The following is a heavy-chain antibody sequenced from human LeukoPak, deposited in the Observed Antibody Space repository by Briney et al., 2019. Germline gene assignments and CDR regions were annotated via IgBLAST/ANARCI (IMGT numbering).Heavy chain of an antibody. CDR1: GFPFSNYW. V-gene: IGHV3-7*01. CDR2: MKEDGGEI. CDR3: VRDRGYSTFDY. J-gene: IGHJ4*02. Sequence: GGSLRLSCAGSGFPFSNYWMAWVRQAPGKGLGWVANMKEDGGEINYVDSVKGRFTISRDNAKNSLDLQMNSLRVDDTAEYYCVRDRGYSTFDYWGQGTLVIVSS. D-gene: IGHD4-23*01.